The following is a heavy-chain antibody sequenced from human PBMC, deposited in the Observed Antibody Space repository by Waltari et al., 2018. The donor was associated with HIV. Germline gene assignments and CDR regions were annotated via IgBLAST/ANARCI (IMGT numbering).Heavy chain of an antibody. CDR3: ARDKAITMIVGYYFDY. Sequence: EVQLVESGGGLVKPGGSLRLSCAASGFTFSGYSMNWVRQAPGKGLEWVSSISSSSSYIYYADSVKGRFTISRDNAKNSLYLQMNSLRAEDTAVYYCARDKAITMIVGYYFDYWGQGTLVTVSS. CDR1: GFTFSGYS. CDR2: ISSSSSYI. D-gene: IGHD3-22*01. V-gene: IGHV3-21*01. J-gene: IGHJ4*02.